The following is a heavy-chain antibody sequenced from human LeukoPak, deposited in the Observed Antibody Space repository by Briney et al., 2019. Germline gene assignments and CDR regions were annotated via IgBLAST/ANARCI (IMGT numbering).Heavy chain of an antibody. CDR3: ARDRGVVGTFDP. Sequence: GGSLRLSCTASGFTFATYAMSWVRQAPGKGLEWVANIKEDGSEKNYVDSVKGRFTISRDNAKNSLYLQMNSLRGEDTAVYYCARDRGVVGTFDPWGQGTLVTVSS. CDR2: IKEDGSEK. CDR1: GFTFATYA. D-gene: IGHD3-10*01. V-gene: IGHV3-7*01. J-gene: IGHJ5*02.